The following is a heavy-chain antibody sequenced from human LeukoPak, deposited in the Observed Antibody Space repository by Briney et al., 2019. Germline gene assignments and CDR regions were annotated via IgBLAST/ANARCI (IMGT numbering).Heavy chain of an antibody. CDR3: AQHGAVVRGVPQNFDP. CDR2: IYYSGST. Sequence: SETLSLTCTVSGGSISIRSYYWGWIRQPPGKGLEWIGSIYYSGSTYYKPSLKSRVTVSVDTSKNQFSLKLSSVTAADTAVYYCAQHGAVVRGVPQNFDPWGQGTLVTVSS. V-gene: IGHV4-39*01. D-gene: IGHD3-10*01. CDR1: GGSISIRSYY. J-gene: IGHJ5*02.